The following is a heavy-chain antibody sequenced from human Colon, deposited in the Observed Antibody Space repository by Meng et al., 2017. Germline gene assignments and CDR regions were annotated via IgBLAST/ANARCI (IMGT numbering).Heavy chain of an antibody. J-gene: IGHJ4*02. CDR3: ATEATLYYFDY. CDR1: GASVSSGPYY. Sequence: QVLLQESGPGLVQPSQTLSLTCSVPGASVSSGPYYWSWIRQHPGKGLEWIGYIYYSGSTYYNPSLKSRVIISVDSSKNQFSLNLTSVTAADTAVYYCATEATLYYFDYWGQGALVTVSS. V-gene: IGHV4-31*03. CDR2: IYYSGST. D-gene: IGHD3-16*01.